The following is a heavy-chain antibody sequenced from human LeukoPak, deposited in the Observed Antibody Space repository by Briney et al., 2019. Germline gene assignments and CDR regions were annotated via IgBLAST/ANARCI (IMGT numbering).Heavy chain of an antibody. CDR1: GGSISSSSHY. J-gene: IGHJ5*02. CDR3: ASERKTCCSGSGSCPETNWFDP. Sequence: SETLSLTCTVSGGSISSSSHYWAWIPQPPGKGLEWIGSIYYSGTTYNNPSLRSRVTISVDTSKNQFSLKLRSVTAADTAVYSCASERKTCCSGSGSCPETNWFDPWGQGTLVTVYS. V-gene: IGHV4-39*01. D-gene: IGHD3-10*01. CDR2: IYYSGTT.